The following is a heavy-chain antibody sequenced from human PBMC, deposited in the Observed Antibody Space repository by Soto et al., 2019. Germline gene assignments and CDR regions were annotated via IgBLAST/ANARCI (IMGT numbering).Heavy chain of an antibody. CDR1: GFTFSDNL. CDR3: ARDVQSVGPRANDAFDG. CDR2: LNPDTGNT. J-gene: IGHJ3*01. V-gene: IGHV1-3*01. D-gene: IGHD1-1*01. Sequence: QVQLVQSGAELKKPGASVNISCTASGFTFSDNLINWVRQVPGQGPEWMGWLNPDTGNTRYSETFQGRVTISRHPSASIAYLELSGLENEDTALYFCARDVQSVGPRANDAFDGWSHGPMVTVSS.